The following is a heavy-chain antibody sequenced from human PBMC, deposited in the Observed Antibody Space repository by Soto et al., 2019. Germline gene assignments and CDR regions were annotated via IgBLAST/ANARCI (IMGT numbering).Heavy chain of an antibody. Sequence: QVQLQESGPGLVKPSQTLSLTCTVSGGSISSGGYYWSWIRQHPGKVLEWIGYIYYSGNTYYNPSLKSRVTISEDTSKNQFSLKLSSVTAADTAVYYCARGVTMVRGVIHTPYFDYWGQGTLVTVSS. CDR1: GGSISSGGYY. V-gene: IGHV4-31*03. J-gene: IGHJ4*02. D-gene: IGHD3-10*01. CDR3: ARGVTMVRGVIHTPYFDY. CDR2: IYYSGNT.